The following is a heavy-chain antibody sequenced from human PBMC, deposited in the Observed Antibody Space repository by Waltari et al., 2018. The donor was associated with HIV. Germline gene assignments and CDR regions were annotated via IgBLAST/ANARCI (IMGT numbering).Heavy chain of an antibody. J-gene: IGHJ4*02. CDR3: ARTIGGTYFDN. V-gene: IGHV3-13*01. CDR2: VGIADDS. Sequence: EVQLVESGGALVKPGGSLRLSCEASGFAVSNNDMHWVRQAPGKGLDWLSVVGIADDSYYSGSVKGRFTISRYDAQNSLYLQMNSLTVADTGVYFCARTIGGTYFDNWGQGTLVTVSS. CDR1: GFAVSNND. D-gene: IGHD2-15*01.